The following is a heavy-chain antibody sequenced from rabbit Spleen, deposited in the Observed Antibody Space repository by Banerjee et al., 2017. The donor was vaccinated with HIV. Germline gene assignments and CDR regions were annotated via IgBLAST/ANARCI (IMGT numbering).Heavy chain of an antibody. D-gene: IGHD1-1*01. J-gene: IGHJ6*01. CDR2: IDAGSSGFT. V-gene: IGHV1S40*01. Sequence: QSLEESGGGLFQPGASLTLTCTASGFSFSSSYYMCWVRQAPGKGLEWIACIDAGSSGFTYFATWAKGRFTCSKTSSTTVTLQMTRLTAADTATYFCARDTSSSFASYGMDLWVQGTLVTVS. CDR3: ARDTSSSFASYGMDL. CDR1: GFSFSSSYY.